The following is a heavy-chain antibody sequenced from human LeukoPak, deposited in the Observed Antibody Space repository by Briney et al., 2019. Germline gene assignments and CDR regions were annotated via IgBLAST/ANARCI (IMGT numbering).Heavy chain of an antibody. V-gene: IGHV3-74*01. CDR2: INSDGSST. J-gene: IGHJ6*03. CDR3: ARGDYSNAYRRYYYMDV. Sequence: GGSLRLSCAASGFTFSSYWMHWVRQAPGKGLVWVSRINSDGSSTTYADSVKGRFTISRDNAKNTLYLQMNSLRAEDTAVYYCARGDYSNAYRRYYYMDVWGKGTTVTVSS. CDR1: GFTFSSYW. D-gene: IGHD4-11*01.